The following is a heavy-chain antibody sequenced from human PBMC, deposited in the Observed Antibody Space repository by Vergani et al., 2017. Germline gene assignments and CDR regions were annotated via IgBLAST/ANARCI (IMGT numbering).Heavy chain of an antibody. Sequence: EVQLVESGGGLVQPGGSLRLSCAASGFTFSSYWMSWVRQAPGKGLEWVANIKQDGSEKYYVDSVKGRFTISRDNAKNSLYLQMNSLRAEDTAVYYCAREEIGPRGPGMDVWGKGTTVTVSS. J-gene: IGHJ6*04. CDR2: IKQDGSEK. CDR3: AREEIGPRGPGMDV. D-gene: IGHD5-12*01. CDR1: GFTFSSYW. V-gene: IGHV3-7*03.